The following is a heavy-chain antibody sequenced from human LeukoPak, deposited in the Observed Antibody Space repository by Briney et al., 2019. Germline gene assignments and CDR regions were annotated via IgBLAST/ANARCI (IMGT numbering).Heavy chain of an antibody. V-gene: IGHV3-7*03. CDR3: EREENILTGNPFDI. CDR2: IKQDGSEK. Sequence: GGSLRLSCAASGFTFSSYWMNWVRQAPGKGLEWVANIKQDGSEKYYVDSVKGRFTISRDNAKNSLYLQMNSLRAEDTAVYYCEREENILTGNPFDIWGQGTMVTVSS. J-gene: IGHJ3*02. D-gene: IGHD3-9*01. CDR1: GFTFSSYW.